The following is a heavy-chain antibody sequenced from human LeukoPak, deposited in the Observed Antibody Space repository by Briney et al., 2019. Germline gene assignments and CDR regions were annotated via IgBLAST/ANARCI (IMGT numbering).Heavy chain of an antibody. J-gene: IGHJ6*03. CDR3: AHTARPYYGSGSIKRGYYYYYMDV. Sequence: SGPTLVRPTQTLTLTCTFSGFSLSTSGVGVGWIRQPPGKALEWLALIYWNDDKRYSPSLKSRLAITKDTSKNQVVLTMTNMDPVDTATYYCAHTARPYYGSGSIKRGYYYYYMDVWGKGTTVTISS. D-gene: IGHD3-10*01. CDR1: GFSLSTSGVG. CDR2: IYWNDDK. V-gene: IGHV2-5*01.